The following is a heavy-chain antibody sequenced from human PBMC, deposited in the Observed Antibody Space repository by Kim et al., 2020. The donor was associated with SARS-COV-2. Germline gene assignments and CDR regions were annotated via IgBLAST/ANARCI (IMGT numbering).Heavy chain of an antibody. CDR2: IIPILGIA. CDR1: GGTFSSYT. Sequence: SVKVSCKASGGTFSSYTISWVRQAPGQGLEWMGRIIPILGIANYAQKFQGRVTITADKSTSTAYMELSSLRSEDTAVYYCARGPRGYYGSGGPPGMDVWGQGTTVTVSS. V-gene: IGHV1-69*02. J-gene: IGHJ6*02. CDR3: ARGPRGYYGSGGPPGMDV. D-gene: IGHD3-10*01.